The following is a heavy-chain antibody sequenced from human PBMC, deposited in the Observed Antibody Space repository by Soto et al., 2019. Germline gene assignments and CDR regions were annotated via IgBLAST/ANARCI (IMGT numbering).Heavy chain of an antibody. Sequence: GGSLRLSCAASGFTFSNYAMHWVRQAPGKGLEFVSAVDNKGGTTYYANSVNGRFTISRDNSKNTLYLQMGSLRTEDMAVYYCGRDRGGFYYGRLDYWGQGT. CDR3: GRDRGGFYYGRLDY. D-gene: IGHD3-22*01. J-gene: IGHJ4*02. CDR2: VDNKGGTT. CDR1: GFTFSNYA. V-gene: IGHV3-64*01.